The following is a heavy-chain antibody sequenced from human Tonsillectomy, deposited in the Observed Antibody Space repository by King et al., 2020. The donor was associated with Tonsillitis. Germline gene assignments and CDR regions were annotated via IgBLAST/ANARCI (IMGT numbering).Heavy chain of an antibody. J-gene: IGHJ4*02. Sequence: VQLVESGAEVKKPGASVKVSCKASGYTFTSYYIHWVRQAPGQGLEWMGIINPSGGSTSYAQKFQGRGTMTRDTSTSTVYMELSSLRSEDTAVYYCARDPATTVTHYFFDYWGQGTLVTVSS. D-gene: IGHD4-17*01. CDR2: INPSGGST. V-gene: IGHV1-46*01. CDR3: ARDPATTVTHYFFDY. CDR1: GYTFTSYY.